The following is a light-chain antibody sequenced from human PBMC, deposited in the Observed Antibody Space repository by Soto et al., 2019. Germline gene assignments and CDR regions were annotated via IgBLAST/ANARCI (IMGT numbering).Light chain of an antibody. CDR3: SSRTTSTPYV. J-gene: IGLJ2*01. CDR1: SSDIGAYNS. Sequence: QSALTQPASVSGSPGQSITISCTGTSSDIGAYNSVSWYQQHPGKAPKLMIYEVSNRPSGVSNRFSASKSGNTASLTISGLQDEDEADYYCSSRTTSTPYVFGAGTKLTVL. V-gene: IGLV2-14*01. CDR2: EVS.